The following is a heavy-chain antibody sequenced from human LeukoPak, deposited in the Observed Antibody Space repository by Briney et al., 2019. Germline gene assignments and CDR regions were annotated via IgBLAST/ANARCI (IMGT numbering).Heavy chain of an antibody. J-gene: IGHJ4*02. CDR1: GFTFSSYG. CDR2: ISYDGSNK. V-gene: IGHV3-30*18. D-gene: IGHD3-10*01. Sequence: GGSLRLSCAASGFTFSSYGMHWVRQAPGKGLEWVAVISYDGSNKYYADSVEGRFTISRDNSKNTLYLQMNSLRAEDTAVYYCAKDPSKYNYYGSGSLSLGVDYWGQGTLVTVSS. CDR3: AKDPSKYNYYGSGSLSLGVDY.